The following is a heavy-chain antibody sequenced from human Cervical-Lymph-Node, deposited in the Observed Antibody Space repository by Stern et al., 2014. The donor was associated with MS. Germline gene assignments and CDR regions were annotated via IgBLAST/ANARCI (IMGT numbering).Heavy chain of an antibody. Sequence: EVQLVQSGGGLVQPGGSLRLSCAASGFTFSDYAMSWVRQAPGKGLGWVSAISLSGGSTFYADSVQGRFTISRDNSKNTLYLQMNSLRAEDTAVYHCAKDRELVVVTFDSWGQGTLVTVSS. J-gene: IGHJ4*02. CDR2: ISLSGGST. D-gene: IGHD2-15*01. CDR3: AKDRELVVVTFDS. V-gene: IGHV3-23*04. CDR1: GFTFSDYA.